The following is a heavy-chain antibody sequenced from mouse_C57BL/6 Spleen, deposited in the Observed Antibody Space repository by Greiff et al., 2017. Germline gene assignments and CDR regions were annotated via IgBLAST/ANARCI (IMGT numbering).Heavy chain of an antibody. CDR3: ARDLYYSNYEDY. CDR1: GYTFTSYW. D-gene: IGHD2-5*01. Sequence: VQLQQSGAELVKPGASVKMSCKASGYTFTSYWITWVKQRPGQGLEWIGDIYPGSGSTNYNEKFKSKATLTVDTSSSTAYMQLSSLTSEDSAVYYCARDLYYSNYEDYWGQGTTLTVSS. V-gene: IGHV1-55*01. J-gene: IGHJ2*01. CDR2: IYPGSGST.